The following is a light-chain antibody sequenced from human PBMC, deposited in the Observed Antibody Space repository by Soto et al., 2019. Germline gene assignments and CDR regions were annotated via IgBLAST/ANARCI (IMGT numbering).Light chain of an antibody. CDR2: NNN. CDR3: AAWDDSLNYVL. CDR1: YSNFGSNI. V-gene: IGLV1-44*01. J-gene: IGLJ2*01. Sequence: QSVLTQPPSASGTPGQRVTISCSGSYSNFGSNIVNWYQHFPGTAPKLLIYNNNKRPSGVPDRFSASKSGTSVSLAISGLQSEDEAIYYCAAWDDSLNYVLFGGGTKLTVL.